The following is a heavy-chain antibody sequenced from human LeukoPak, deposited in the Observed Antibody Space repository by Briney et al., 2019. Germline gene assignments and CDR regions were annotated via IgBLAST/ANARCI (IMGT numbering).Heavy chain of an antibody. J-gene: IGHJ4*02. Sequence: PGGSLRLSCAASGFTFSSYWMSWVRQAPGKGLEWVSSISSSSSYIYYADSVKGRFTISRDNAKNSLYLQMNSLRAEDTAVYYCARDGAGGFDYWGQGTLVTVSS. D-gene: IGHD1-26*01. CDR2: ISSSSSYI. V-gene: IGHV3-21*01. CDR3: ARDGAGGFDY. CDR1: GFTFSSYW.